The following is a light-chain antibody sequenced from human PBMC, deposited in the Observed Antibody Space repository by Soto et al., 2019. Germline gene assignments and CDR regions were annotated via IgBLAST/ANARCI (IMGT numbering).Light chain of an antibody. Sequence: DIQVTQSPATLSASVGDTVSITCRASQSVLTWLAWYQQKPGKAPNLLIYKASRLRDGVPSRFSGSGSGTAFTLTITSLQPDDFASYFCQHYFSYPYAFGQGTKLEI. J-gene: IGKJ2*01. V-gene: IGKV1-5*03. CDR1: QSVLTW. CDR3: QHYFSYPYA. CDR2: KAS.